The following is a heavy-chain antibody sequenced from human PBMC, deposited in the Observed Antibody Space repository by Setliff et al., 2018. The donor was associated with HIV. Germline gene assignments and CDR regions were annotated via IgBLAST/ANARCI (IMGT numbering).Heavy chain of an antibody. V-gene: IGHV4-4*07. D-gene: IGHD3-9*01. Sequence: PSETLSLTCTVSDDSISSNYWSWIRQSAGKGLEWVGRIYTGGRTNYNPSLKGRVTMSVDTSKNQFSLKLSSVTAADTAVYYCARDHQFYDICDYWGQGTLVTVSS. CDR2: IYTGGRT. CDR1: DDSISSNY. CDR3: ARDHQFYDICDY. J-gene: IGHJ4*02.